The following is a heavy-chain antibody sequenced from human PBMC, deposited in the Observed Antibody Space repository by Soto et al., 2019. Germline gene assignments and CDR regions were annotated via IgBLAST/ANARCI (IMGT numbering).Heavy chain of an antibody. CDR2: IYPGDSDT. D-gene: IGHD3-22*01. J-gene: IGHJ3*02. CDR3: ARQPNYYDSSGYYYGNAFDI. V-gene: IGHV5-51*01. Sequence: GESLKISCKGSGYTFTSYWIGWVRQMPGKGLEWMGIIYPGDSDTRYSPSFQGQVTISADKSISTAYMKWSSLKASDTAMYYCARQPNYYDSSGYYYGNAFDIWGQGTMVTVSS. CDR1: GYTFTSYW.